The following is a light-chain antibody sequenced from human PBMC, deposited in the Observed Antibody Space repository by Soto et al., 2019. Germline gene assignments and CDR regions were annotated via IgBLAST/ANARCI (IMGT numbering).Light chain of an antibody. CDR1: QSVSSSY. Sequence: EIVMTQSPATLSLSPGERATLSCRASQSVSSSYLSWYQQKPGQAPRLLIYGASTRATGIPARFSGSGSGTDFTLTISRLQPEDFAVYYCQQDYNLPPAFGQGTKV. CDR2: GAS. CDR3: QQDYNLPPA. J-gene: IGKJ1*01. V-gene: IGKV3D-7*01.